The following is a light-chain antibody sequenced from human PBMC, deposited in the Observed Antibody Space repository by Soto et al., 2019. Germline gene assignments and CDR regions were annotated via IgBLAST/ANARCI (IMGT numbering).Light chain of an antibody. CDR1: SSNIGAGYD. J-gene: IGLJ1*01. Sequence: QSVLTQPPSVSGAPGQRVTISCTGSSSNIGAGYDVHWYQQLPGTAPKLLIYGNSNRPSGVPDRFSGSKSGTSASLAITGVQAEDEADYYGQSYDSSLSGPDVFGTGTKVAVL. V-gene: IGLV1-40*01. CDR3: QSYDSSLSGPDV. CDR2: GNS.